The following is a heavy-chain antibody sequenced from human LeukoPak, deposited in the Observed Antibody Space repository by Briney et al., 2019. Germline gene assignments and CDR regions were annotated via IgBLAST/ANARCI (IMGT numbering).Heavy chain of an antibody. D-gene: IGHD1-26*01. CDR3: AKRSGLYSGSYFAFDI. CDR1: GFTFSNYA. CDR2: ISGSGGST. J-gene: IGHJ3*02. Sequence: GGSLRLSCAASGFTFSNYAMSWVRQAPGKGLEWVSAISGSGGSTYSADSVKGRFTISRDNSKNTLYLQMNSLRAEDTALYYCAKRSGLYSGSYFAFDIWGQGTMVTVSS. V-gene: IGHV3-23*01.